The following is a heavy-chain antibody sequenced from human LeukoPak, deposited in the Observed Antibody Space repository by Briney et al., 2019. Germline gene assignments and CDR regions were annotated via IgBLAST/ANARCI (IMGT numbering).Heavy chain of an antibody. CDR3: ARVSRVPAAMSYYYYYGMDV. D-gene: IGHD2-2*01. J-gene: IGHJ6*02. V-gene: IGHV3-11*01. CDR1: GFTFSDYY. CDR2: ISSSGSTI. Sequence: PGGSLRLSCAASGFTFSDYYMSWIRQAPGKGLKWVSYISSSGSTIYYADSVKGRFTISRDNAKNSLYLQMNSLIAEDTAVYYCARVSRVPAAMSYYYYYGMDVWGQGTTVTVSS.